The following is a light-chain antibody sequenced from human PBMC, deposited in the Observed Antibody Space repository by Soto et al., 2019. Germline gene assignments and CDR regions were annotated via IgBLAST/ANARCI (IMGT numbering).Light chain of an antibody. CDR2: GAS. Sequence: EFVLTQSPGTLSLSPGERATLSCRASQSVSSSYFAWYQQRPGQAPRLLIYGASSRATGIADRFSGSGSGTDFTLTISRLEPEDFAVYYCQQYDTSPYTFGQGTKLEIK. V-gene: IGKV3-20*01. J-gene: IGKJ2*01. CDR3: QQYDTSPYT. CDR1: QSVSSSY.